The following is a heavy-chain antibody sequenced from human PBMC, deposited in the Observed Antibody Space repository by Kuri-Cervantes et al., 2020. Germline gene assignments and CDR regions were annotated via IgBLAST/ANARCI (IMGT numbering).Heavy chain of an antibody. CDR1: GYTFTSYG. CDR3: ARRLFRFGAFDI. J-gene: IGHJ3*02. CDR2: IYPGDPDT. D-gene: IGHD3-10*01. Sequence: KVSCKVSGYTFTSYGISWVRQAPGQGLEWMGIIYPGDPDTRYSPSFQGQVTISADKSISTAYLQWSSLKASDTAMYYCARRLFRFGAFDIWGQGTMVTVSS. V-gene: IGHV5-51*01.